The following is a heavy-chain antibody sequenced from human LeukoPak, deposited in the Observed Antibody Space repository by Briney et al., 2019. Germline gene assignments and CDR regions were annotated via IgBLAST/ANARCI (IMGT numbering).Heavy chain of an antibody. J-gene: IGHJ4*02. Sequence: GGSLRLSCAASGFSFSSYGMHWARQAPGKGLEWVALLSRDGSEKYYADSVKGRFTISRDTSKNTLYLQMNSLRPEDTAVYYCAKDDRSGYYYVDYWGQGTLVTVSS. CDR1: GFSFSSYG. CDR3: AKDDRSGYYYVDY. D-gene: IGHD3-22*01. CDR2: LSRDGSEK. V-gene: IGHV3-30*18.